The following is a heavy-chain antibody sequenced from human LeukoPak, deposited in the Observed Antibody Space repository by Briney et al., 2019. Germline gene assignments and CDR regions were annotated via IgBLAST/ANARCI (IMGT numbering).Heavy chain of an antibody. D-gene: IGHD3-16*01. CDR3: VRGNGDYLGAPDWYFDL. J-gene: IGHJ2*01. CDR2: VYYSGNT. V-gene: IGHV4-59*13. CDR1: GASMSSYF. Sequence: SEPLSLTCTVSGASMSSYFWTWIRQSPGKGLEWIGNVYYSGNTFYSPSLKSRVTILVDTSKRQFSLKVKSVTAADTAVYYCVRGNGDYLGAPDWYFDLWGRGTLVSVS.